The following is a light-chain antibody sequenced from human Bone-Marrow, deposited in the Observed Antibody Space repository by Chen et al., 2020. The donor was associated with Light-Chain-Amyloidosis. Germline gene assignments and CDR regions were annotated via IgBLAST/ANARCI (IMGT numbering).Light chain of an antibody. CDR1: QSVLSTSNNKNY. J-gene: IGKJ4*01. CDR3: QQYLSAPLT. V-gene: IGKV4-1*01. Sequence: DIVMTQSPDSLAVSLGERATINCKSTQSVLSTSNNKNYIAWYQQKPGQPPKLLDSWASMRESGVPDRLSGSGSGTDFTLTISSLQAEDVAVYYCQQYLSAPLTFGGGTKVEIK. CDR2: WAS.